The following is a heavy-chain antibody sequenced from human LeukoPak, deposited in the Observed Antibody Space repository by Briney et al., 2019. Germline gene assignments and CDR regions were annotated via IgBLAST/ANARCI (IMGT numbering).Heavy chain of an antibody. V-gene: IGHV1-69*13. CDR2: IIPIFGTA. J-gene: IGHJ4*02. CDR1: GGTFSSYA. D-gene: IGHD3-22*01. Sequence: SVKVSCKASGGTFSSYAISWVRQAPGQGLEWMGGIIPIFGTANHAQKFQGRVTITADESTSTAYMELSSLRSEDTAVYYCARPASNYYDSSGYYLDYWGQGTLVTVSS. CDR3: ARPASNYYDSSGYYLDY.